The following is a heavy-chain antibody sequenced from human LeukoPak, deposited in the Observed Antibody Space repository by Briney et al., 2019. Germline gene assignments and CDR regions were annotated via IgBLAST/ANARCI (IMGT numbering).Heavy chain of an antibody. D-gene: IGHD6-6*01. CDR2: MYHSGNT. CDR1: GGSISSNNW. CDR3: ARDVGARLPGF. J-gene: IGHJ4*02. V-gene: IGHV4-4*02. Sequence: SETLSLTCAVSGGSISSNNWWSWVRQAPGKGLEWIGEMYHSGNTNYNPSLKSRVTISVDKSKNQFSLRLTSVTAADTAVYYCARDVGARLPGFWGQGTLVTVSS.